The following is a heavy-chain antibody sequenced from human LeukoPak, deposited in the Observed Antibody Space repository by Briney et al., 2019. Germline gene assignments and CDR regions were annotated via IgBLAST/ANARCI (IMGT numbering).Heavy chain of an antibody. CDR2: IGGSSGST. D-gene: IGHD4-17*01. J-gene: IGHJ4*02. V-gene: IGHV3-23*01. CDR3: ARDRLHYGEYEKTLDY. CDR1: GFTFSSYA. Sequence: GGSLRLSCAASGFTFSSYAMSWVRQAPGKGLEWVSVIGGSSGSTYYADSVTGRFTISRDNSKNTLYLQMNSLRVDDTAVYYCARDRLHYGEYEKTLDYWGQGTLVTVSS.